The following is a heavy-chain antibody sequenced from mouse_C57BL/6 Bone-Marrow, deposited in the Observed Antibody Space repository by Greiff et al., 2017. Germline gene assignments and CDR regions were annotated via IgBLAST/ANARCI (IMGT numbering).Heavy chain of an antibody. J-gene: IGHJ2*01. D-gene: IGHD2-5*01. V-gene: IGHV1-81*01. CDR3: AREYSNYPRPYYFDY. CDR1: GYTFTSYG. CDR2: IYPRSGNT. Sequence: QVQLQQSGAELVRPGASVKLSCKASGYTFTSYGISWVKQRTGQGLEWIGEIYPRSGNTYYNQKFKGKATLTADKSSSTAYMELRSLTSKDSAVYFCAREYSNYPRPYYFDYWGQGTTLTVSS.